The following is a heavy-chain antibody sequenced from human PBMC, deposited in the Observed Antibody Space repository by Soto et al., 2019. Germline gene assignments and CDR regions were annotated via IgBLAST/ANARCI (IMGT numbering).Heavy chain of an antibody. Sequence: QVQLQQWDTGLLVPSETLSLTCAVYGGSFSGFYWSWIRQPPGKGREWIGEITHSGRTNYSPSLTSRATMSIDTSNNHFSLRLTSVTAADTAVYYCARDFQHWGQGTLVTVSS. V-gene: IGHV4-34*01. CDR2: ITHSGRT. CDR1: GGSFSGFY. CDR3: ARDFQH. J-gene: IGHJ1*01.